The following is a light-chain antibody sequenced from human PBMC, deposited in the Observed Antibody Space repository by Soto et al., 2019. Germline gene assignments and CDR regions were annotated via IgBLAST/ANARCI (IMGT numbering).Light chain of an antibody. Sequence: IQITKCTSTMSASLGDRFTTTGLASQSISNWLAWHQQKPGKFNKILIYKASSLESGVPSRFSGSGSGTEFTITISSLQPEDFATYYCQQYNGYRWTVGRGTKVEIK. V-gene: IGKV1-5*03. J-gene: IGKJ1*01. CDR1: QSISNW. CDR2: KAS. CDR3: QQYNGYRWT.